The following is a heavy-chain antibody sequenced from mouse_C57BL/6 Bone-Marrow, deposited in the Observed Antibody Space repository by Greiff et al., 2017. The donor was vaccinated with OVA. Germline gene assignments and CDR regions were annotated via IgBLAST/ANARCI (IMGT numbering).Heavy chain of an antibody. CDR2: IYPGSGCT. Sequence: VQLQQPGAELVKPGASVKMSCKASGYTFTSYWITWVKQRPGQGLEWIGDIYPGSGCTNYNEKFKSKATLTVDTSSSTAYMQLSSLTSEDSAVYYCARRYYGSSYWYFDVWGTGTTVTVSS. J-gene: IGHJ1*03. CDR3: ARRYYGSSYWYFDV. CDR1: GYTFTSYW. D-gene: IGHD1-1*01. V-gene: IGHV1-55*01.